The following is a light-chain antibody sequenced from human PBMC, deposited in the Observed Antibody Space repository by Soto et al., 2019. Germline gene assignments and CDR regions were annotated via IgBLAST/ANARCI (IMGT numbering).Light chain of an antibody. J-gene: IGKJ2*01. CDR1: QSVSSNY. CDR2: GAS. V-gene: IGKV3-20*01. Sequence: VLAQSPGTLSLSPGERATLSCRASQSVSSNYLAWYQHKPGQAPRLPIYGASSRATGIPDRFSGSGSGTDFTLTISRLEPEDFAVYYCQQYGTSPPYTFGQGTKLEIK. CDR3: QQYGTSPPYT.